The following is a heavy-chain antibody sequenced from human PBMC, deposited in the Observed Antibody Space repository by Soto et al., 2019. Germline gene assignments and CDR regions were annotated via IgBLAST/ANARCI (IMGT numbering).Heavy chain of an antibody. Sequence: EVQLLESGGDLVQPGGSLRLSCAASGFTFSSYAMSWVLQAPGKGLEWVSTISGRGDDTYYTDSVKGRFTISRDNSKNTLYVHMNSLRAEDTAVYYCARAQPTYSSSYFDYWGQGTLVTVSS. CDR3: ARAQPTYSSSYFDY. CDR1: GFTFSSYA. V-gene: IGHV3-23*01. D-gene: IGHD3-22*01. J-gene: IGHJ4*02. CDR2: ISGRGDDT.